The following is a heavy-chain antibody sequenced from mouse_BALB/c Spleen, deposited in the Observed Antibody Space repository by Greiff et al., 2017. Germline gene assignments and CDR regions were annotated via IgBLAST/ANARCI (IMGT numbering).Heavy chain of an antibody. CDR1: GFTFSSYG. Sequence: DVKLVESGGDLVKPGGSLKLSCAASGFTFSSYGMSWVRQTPDKRLEWVATISSGGSYTYYPDSVKGRFTISRDNAKNTLYLQMSSLKSEDTAMYYCARQGAPWFAYWGQGTLVTVSA. CDR3: ARQGAPWFAY. V-gene: IGHV5-6*02. J-gene: IGHJ3*01. D-gene: IGHD3-1*01. CDR2: ISSGGSYT.